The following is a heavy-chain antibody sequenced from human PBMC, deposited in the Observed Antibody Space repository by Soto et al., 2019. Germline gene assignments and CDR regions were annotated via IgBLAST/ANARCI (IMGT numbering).Heavy chain of an antibody. CDR3: ARPGSSAGWYYFDY. J-gene: IGHJ4*02. V-gene: IGHV4-39*01. Sequence: SETLSLTCTVSGDSISSGDYYWSWIRQPPGKGLEWIGCIYYSGTTYYNPSLKSRVTISVDTSKNQFSLKLSSVTPADTAVYYCARPGSSAGWYYFDYWGQGTLVTVSS. CDR1: GDSISSGDYY. D-gene: IGHD6-19*01. CDR2: IYYSGTT.